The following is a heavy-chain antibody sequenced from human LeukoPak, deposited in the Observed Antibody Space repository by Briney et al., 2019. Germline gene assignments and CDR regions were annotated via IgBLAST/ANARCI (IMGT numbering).Heavy chain of an antibody. CDR2: IKSKTDGGTT. CDR1: GFTFSNAW. CDR3: TSTGAFHGMDV. J-gene: IGHJ6*04. D-gene: IGHD4-17*01. Sequence: GGSLRLSCAASGFTFSNAWMSWVRQAPGKGLEWVGRIKSKTDGGTTDYAAPVKGRFTISRDDSKNALYLQMNSLKTEDTAVYYCTSTGAFHGMDVWGKGTTVTVSS. V-gene: IGHV3-15*01.